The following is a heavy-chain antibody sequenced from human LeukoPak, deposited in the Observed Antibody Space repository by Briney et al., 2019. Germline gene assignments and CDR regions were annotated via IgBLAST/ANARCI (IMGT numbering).Heavy chain of an antibody. CDR1: GFTFSSCA. Sequence: GGSLRLSCAASGFTFSSCAMSWVRQAPGKGLEWVSSISGNSGRTYYADSVKGRFSISRDNSNNTLYLQMNSLRAEDAAVYYCAKSTSSWERVDYWGQGTLVTVSS. CDR3: AKSTSSWERVDY. J-gene: IGHJ4*02. CDR2: ISGNSGRT. D-gene: IGHD6-13*01. V-gene: IGHV3-23*01.